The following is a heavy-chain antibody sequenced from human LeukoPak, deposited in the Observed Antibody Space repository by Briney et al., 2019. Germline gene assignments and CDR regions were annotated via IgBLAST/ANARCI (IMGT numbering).Heavy chain of an antibody. CDR1: GLTFSSSW. J-gene: IGHJ4*02. Sequence: GGSLRLSCAVSGLTFSSSWMDWVRRAPGKGREWVASINPDGNKKYSADSVKGRFTISRDNAENSLYLQMNSLRVEDTAFYYCARDLAYSRLDYWGQGMLVTVSS. V-gene: IGHV3-7*01. D-gene: IGHD5-18*01. CDR2: INPDGNKK. CDR3: ARDLAYSRLDY.